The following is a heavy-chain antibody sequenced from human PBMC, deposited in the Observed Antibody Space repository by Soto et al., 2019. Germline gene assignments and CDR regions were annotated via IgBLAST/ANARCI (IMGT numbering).Heavy chain of an antibody. D-gene: IGHD3-22*01. CDR1: GGSISSGGYY. CDR3: ARTSYDSSGTAADP. CDR2: IYYSGST. Sequence: QVQLQESGPGLVKPSQTLSLTCTVSGGSISSGGYYWSWIRQHPGKGLEWIGYIYYSGSTYYNPSLKSRVTLSVDTSKNQFYLKLSSVTAADTAVYYCARTSYDSSGTAADPWGQGTLVTVSS. J-gene: IGHJ5*02. V-gene: IGHV4-31*03.